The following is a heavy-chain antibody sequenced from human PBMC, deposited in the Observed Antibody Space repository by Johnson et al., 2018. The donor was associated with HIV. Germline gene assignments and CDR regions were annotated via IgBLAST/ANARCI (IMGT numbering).Heavy chain of an antibody. CDR3: ARAQLLADDAFNN. V-gene: IGHV3-33*08. CDR1: GFTVSSNY. J-gene: IGHJ3*02. CDR2: IWYDGSNK. Sequence: QVQLVESGGGLIQPGGSLRLSCAASGFTVSSNYMSWVRQAPGKGLEWVAVIWYDGSNKYYADSVKGRFTISRDNAKNTLYLQLNSLRVEDTAIYYCARAQLLADDAFNNWGQGTMVTVSS. D-gene: IGHD6-6*01.